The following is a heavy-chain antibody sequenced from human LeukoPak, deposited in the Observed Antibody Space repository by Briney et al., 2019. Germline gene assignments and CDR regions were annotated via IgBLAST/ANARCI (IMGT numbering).Heavy chain of an antibody. CDR2: IYYSGST. V-gene: IGHV4-59*01. D-gene: IGHD2-8*01. CDR3: ARDLTGYCTNGVCDYYYGMDV. Sequence: SGTLSLTCTVSGGSISSYYWSWIRQPPGKGLEWIGYIYYSGSTNYNPSLKSRVTISVDTSKNQFSLKLCSVTAADTAVYYCARDLTGYCTNGVCDYYYGMDVWGQGTTVTVSS. J-gene: IGHJ6*02. CDR1: GGSISSYY.